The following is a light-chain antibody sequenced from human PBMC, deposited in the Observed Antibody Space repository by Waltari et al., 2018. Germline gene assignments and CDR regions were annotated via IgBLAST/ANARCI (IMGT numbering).Light chain of an antibody. CDR1: QSVSSY. Sequence: EIVLTQSPATLSLSPGERATLYCRASQSVSSYLAWYQQKAGQAPRLLIYDASNRATGIPARFSGSGSGTDFTLTISSLEPEDFAVYYCQQRSNWPPVYTFGQGTKLEI. CDR3: QQRSNWPPVYT. V-gene: IGKV3-11*01. CDR2: DAS. J-gene: IGKJ2*01.